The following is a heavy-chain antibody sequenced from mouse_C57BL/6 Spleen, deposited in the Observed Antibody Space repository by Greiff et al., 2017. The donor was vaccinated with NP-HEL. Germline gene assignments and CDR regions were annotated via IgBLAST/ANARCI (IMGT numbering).Heavy chain of an antibody. CDR1: GYAFSSSW. CDR2: IYPGDGDT. Sequence: QVQLKESGPELVKPGASVKISCKASGYAFSSSWMNWVKQRPGKGLEWIGRIYPGDGDTNYNGKFKGKATLTADKSSSTAYMQLSSLTSEDSAVYFCARDYQTHYYAMDYWGQGTSVTVSS. D-gene: IGHD1-1*02. V-gene: IGHV1-82*01. J-gene: IGHJ4*01. CDR3: ARDYQTHYYAMDY.